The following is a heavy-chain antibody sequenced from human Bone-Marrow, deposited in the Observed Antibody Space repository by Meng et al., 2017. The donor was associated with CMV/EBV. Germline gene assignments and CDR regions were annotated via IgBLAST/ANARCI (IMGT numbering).Heavy chain of an antibody. V-gene: IGHV1-2*02. CDR3: ARDLDYGDYASDY. CDR2: INPNSGGT. D-gene: IGHD4-17*01. J-gene: IGHJ4*02. CDR1: GYTFTGYY. Sequence: QAQLGQSGAEVKKPGASGKVSCKASGYTFTGYYMHWVRQAPGQGLEWMGWINPNSGGTNYAQKFQGRVTMTRDTSISTAYMELSRLRSDDTAVYYCARDLDYGDYASDYWGQGTLVTVSS.